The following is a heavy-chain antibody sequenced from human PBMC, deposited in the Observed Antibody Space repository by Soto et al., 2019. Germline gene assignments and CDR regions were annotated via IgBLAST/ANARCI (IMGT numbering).Heavy chain of an antibody. CDR2: IYHSGST. J-gene: IGHJ6*02. Sequence: SETLSLTCAVSGGSISSSNWWSWVRQPPGKGLEWIGEIYHSGSTNYNPSLKSRVTISVDKSKNQFSLKLSSVTAADTAVYYCARDERITIFGVVIDTYGMDVWRQGTTVTVSS. V-gene: IGHV4-4*02. CDR3: ARDERITIFGVVIDTYGMDV. CDR1: GGSISSSNW. D-gene: IGHD3-3*01.